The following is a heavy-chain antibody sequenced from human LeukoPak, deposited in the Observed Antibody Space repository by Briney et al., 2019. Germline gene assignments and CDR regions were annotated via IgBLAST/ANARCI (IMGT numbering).Heavy chain of an antibody. D-gene: IGHD6-19*01. J-gene: IGHJ4*02. V-gene: IGHV4-59*01. CDR1: GGSISSYY. CDR3: ASFGIAVAGFDY. CDR2: IYYSGST. Sequence: SATLSLTCTVSGGSISSYYWSWSRQPPGKGQEGRGNIYYSGSTNYNPSLKRRVTISGDTSKTQFSLKLSSVTAADTAVYYCASFGIAVAGFDYWGQGTLVTVSS.